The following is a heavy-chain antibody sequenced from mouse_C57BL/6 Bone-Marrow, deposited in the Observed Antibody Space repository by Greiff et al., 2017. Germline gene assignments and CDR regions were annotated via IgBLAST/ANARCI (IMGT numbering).Heavy chain of an antibody. J-gene: IGHJ2*01. D-gene: IGHD2-2*01. V-gene: IGHV1-19*01. Sequence: EVKLVESGPVLVKPGASVKMSCKASGYTFTDYYMNWVKQSHGKSLEWIGVINPYNGGTSYNQKFKGKATLTVDKSSSTAYMELNSLTSEDSAVYYCARNGYDEGYYFDYWGQGTTLTVSS. CDR2: INPYNGGT. CDR1: GYTFTDYY. CDR3: ARNGYDEGYYFDY.